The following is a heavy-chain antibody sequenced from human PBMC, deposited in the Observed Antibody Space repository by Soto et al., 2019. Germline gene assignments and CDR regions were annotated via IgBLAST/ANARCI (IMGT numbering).Heavy chain of an antibody. CDR3: ARGVDSSKIRFDP. Sequence: GGSLRLSCAAFGFIVSTNYMSWVRQAPGKGLEWISSIFTGGATYYADSVKGRFTISRDDSKNMLYLQMNSLRAEDTAVYYCARGVDSSKIRFDPWGQGTPVTVS. V-gene: IGHV3-53*01. D-gene: IGHD2-15*01. J-gene: IGHJ5*02. CDR1: GFIVSTNY. CDR2: IFTGGAT.